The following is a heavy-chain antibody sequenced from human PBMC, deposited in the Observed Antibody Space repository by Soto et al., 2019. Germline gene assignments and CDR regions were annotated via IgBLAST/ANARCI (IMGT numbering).Heavy chain of an antibody. J-gene: IGHJ4*02. CDR1: GFTFSSYA. CDR2: ISSTTSYT. Sequence: GGSLRLSCAASGFTFSSYAMNWVRQAPGKGLEWVSSISSTTSYTYYADSVKGRFTISRDNSKNTLYLQMNSLRAEDTAVYYCAKTRRAVAGPFDYWGQGTLVTVSS. D-gene: IGHD6-19*01. V-gene: IGHV3-23*01. CDR3: AKTRRAVAGPFDY.